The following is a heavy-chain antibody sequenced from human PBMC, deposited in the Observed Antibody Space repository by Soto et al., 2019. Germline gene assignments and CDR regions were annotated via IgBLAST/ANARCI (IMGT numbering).Heavy chain of an antibody. D-gene: IGHD1-7*01. V-gene: IGHV4-34*01. CDR2: INHSGST. Sequence: SETLSLTCAVYGGSFSGYYWSWIRQPPGKGLEWIGEINHSGSTNYNPSLKSRVTISVDTSKDQFSLKLSSVTAADTAVYYCATDGELRRFDYWGQGTLVTVSS. CDR1: GGSFSGYY. CDR3: ATDGELRRFDY. J-gene: IGHJ4*02.